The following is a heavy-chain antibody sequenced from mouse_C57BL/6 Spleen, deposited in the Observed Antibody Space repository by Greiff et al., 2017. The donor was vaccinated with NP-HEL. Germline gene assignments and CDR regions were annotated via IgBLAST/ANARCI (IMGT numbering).Heavy chain of an antibody. Sequence: EVQWVESGGGLVKPGGSLKLSCAASGFTFSSYTMSWVRQTPEKRLEWVATISGGGGNTYYPDSVKGRFTISRDNAKNTLYLQMSSLRSEDTALYYCARRPIYYDYGAWFAYWGQGTLVTVSA. CDR1: GFTFSSYT. D-gene: IGHD2-4*01. CDR2: ISGGGGNT. J-gene: IGHJ3*01. V-gene: IGHV5-9*01. CDR3: ARRPIYYDYGAWFAY.